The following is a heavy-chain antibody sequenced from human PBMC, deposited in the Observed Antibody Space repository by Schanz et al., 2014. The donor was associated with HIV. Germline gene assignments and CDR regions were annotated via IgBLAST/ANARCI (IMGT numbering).Heavy chain of an antibody. CDR1: GFSFSNFG. CDR2: ISGNSGHT. CDR3: ARDSGSYL. J-gene: IGHJ4*02. D-gene: IGHD1-26*01. V-gene: IGHV3-21*04. Sequence: VHLVESGGGVVQPGRSLRLSCEVSGFSFSNFGMHWVRQAPGKGLEWVSGISGNSGHTWYADSVKGRFTISRDNPKNSLYLQMNSLRAEDTAVYYCARDSGSYLWGQGTLVTVSS.